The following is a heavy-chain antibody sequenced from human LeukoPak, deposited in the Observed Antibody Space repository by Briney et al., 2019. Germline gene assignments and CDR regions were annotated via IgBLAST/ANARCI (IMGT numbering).Heavy chain of an antibody. CDR3: AKDQNDSPWMAFDI. D-gene: IGHD3-22*01. J-gene: IGHJ3*02. CDR1: GFTFSIYA. Sequence: GGSLRLSCAASGFTFSIYAMHWVRQAPGKGLECVSGISWNSGSIGYADSVKGRFTISRDNAKNSLYLQMNSLRAEDTALYYCAKDQNDSPWMAFDIWGQGTMVTVSS. CDR2: ISWNSGSI. V-gene: IGHV3-9*01.